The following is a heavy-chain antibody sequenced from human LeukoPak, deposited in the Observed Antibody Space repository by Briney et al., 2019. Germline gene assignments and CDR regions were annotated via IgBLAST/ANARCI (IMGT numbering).Heavy chain of an antibody. V-gene: IGHV3-7*05. CDR2: IKRDGSEK. Sequence: PGGSLRLSCAGSGFTFSSHSINWVRQAPGKGLEWVANIKRDGSEKYYVDSVKGRFTISRDNAENSLYLQMNSLRAEDTAVYYCARARDYGSGKANAFDIWGQGTMVTVSS. D-gene: IGHD3-10*01. CDR1: GFTFSSHS. CDR3: ARARDYGSGKANAFDI. J-gene: IGHJ3*02.